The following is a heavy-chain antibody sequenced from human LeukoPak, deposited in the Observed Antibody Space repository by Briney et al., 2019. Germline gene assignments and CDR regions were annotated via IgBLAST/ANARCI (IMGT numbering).Heavy chain of an antibody. V-gene: IGHV4-30-4*01. Sequence: SETLSLTCTVSGGSISSGDYYWSWIRQPPGTGLEWIGYIYYSGSTYYNPSLKSRVTISVDTSKNQFSLKLSSVTAADTAVYYCARGQSGSYYSAEYSQHWGQGTLVTVSS. CDR3: ARGQSGSYYSAEYSQH. CDR1: GGSISSGDYY. D-gene: IGHD1-26*01. CDR2: IYYSGST. J-gene: IGHJ1*01.